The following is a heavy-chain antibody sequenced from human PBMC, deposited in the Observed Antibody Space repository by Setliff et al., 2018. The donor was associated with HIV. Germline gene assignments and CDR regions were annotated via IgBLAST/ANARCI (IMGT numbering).Heavy chain of an antibody. V-gene: IGHV3-30*04. Sequence: GGSLRLSCAASGFTFSSYAMHWVRRAPGKGLEWVAVMSYDGNNKYYADSVKGRFTISRDNSKNTLFLQMNSLRPEDTAVYYCARVPYFSFWSGYFDIYGMDVWGQGTAVTSP. CDR2: MSYDGNNK. CDR1: GFTFSSYA. J-gene: IGHJ6*02. D-gene: IGHD3-3*01. CDR3: ARVPYFSFWSGYFDIYGMDV.